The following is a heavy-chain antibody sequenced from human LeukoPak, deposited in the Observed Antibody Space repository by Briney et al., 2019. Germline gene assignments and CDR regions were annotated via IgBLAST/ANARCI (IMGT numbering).Heavy chain of an antibody. D-gene: IGHD3-10*01. CDR1: GFTFSSYA. V-gene: IGHV3-23*01. Sequence: GGSLRLSCAASGFTFSSYAMSWVRQAPGKGLEWVSGISGSGGGTYYADSVKGRFTISRDNSKNTLYLQMNSLRAEDTAVYYCAKRETYYYGSGSYYYGMGSYYFDYWGQGTLVTVSS. CDR2: ISGSGGGT. J-gene: IGHJ4*02. CDR3: AKRETYYYGSGSYYYGMGSYYFDY.